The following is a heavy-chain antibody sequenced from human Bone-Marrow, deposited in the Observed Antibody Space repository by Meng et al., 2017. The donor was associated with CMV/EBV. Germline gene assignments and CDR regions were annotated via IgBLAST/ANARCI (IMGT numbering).Heavy chain of an antibody. V-gene: IGHV3-7*01. Sequence: GESLKISCAASGFTFSSYWMSWVRQAPGKGLEWVANIKQDGSEKYYVDSVKGRFTISRDNAKNSLYLQMNSLRAEDTAVYYCARNIRGITIFGVVTHVDYWGQGTLVT. D-gene: IGHD3-3*01. CDR3: ARNIRGITIFGVVTHVDY. CDR1: GFTFSSYW. CDR2: IKQDGSEK. J-gene: IGHJ4*02.